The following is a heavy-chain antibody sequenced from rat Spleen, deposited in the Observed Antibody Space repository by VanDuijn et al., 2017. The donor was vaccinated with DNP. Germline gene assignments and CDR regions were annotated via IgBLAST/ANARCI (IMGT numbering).Heavy chain of an antibody. D-gene: IGHD3-4*01. Sequence: EVKLVESGGGVVQPGRSMTLSCAASGFTFSDYYLAWVRQGPTRGLEWVASISTGGASTYYRDSVKGRFTISRDNAKRTLYRQMDSLRSEESATYYCTTEGQPADWGQGVMVTVSS. CDR1: GFTFSDYY. CDR2: ISTGGAST. CDR3: TTEGQPAD. J-gene: IGHJ2*01. V-gene: IGHV5-27*01.